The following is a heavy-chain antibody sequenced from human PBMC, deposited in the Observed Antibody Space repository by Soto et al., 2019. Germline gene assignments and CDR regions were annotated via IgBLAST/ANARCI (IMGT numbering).Heavy chain of an antibody. CDR3: THRFTTPYYYDGRDYPPAFDI. V-gene: IGHV2-5*02. Sequence: QITLKESGPTLVKPAQTLTLTCTFSGFSLSTTGVAVGWIRQPPGKALEWLALIYWDDDKRYSPSLKSRLTRLKAPPETLVVLRMTTTDPVDTATSYYTHRFTTPYYYDGRDYPPAFDIWGQATIVTVSS. CDR1: GFSLSTTGVA. CDR2: IYWDDDK. J-gene: IGHJ3*02. D-gene: IGHD3-22*01.